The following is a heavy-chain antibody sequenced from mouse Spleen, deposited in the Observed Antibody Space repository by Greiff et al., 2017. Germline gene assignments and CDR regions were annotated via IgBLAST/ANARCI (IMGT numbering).Heavy chain of an antibody. D-gene: IGHD2-4*01. CDR2: ISSGSSTI. CDR3: ARSTDYDWYFDV. Sequence: EVKLVESGGGLVQPGGSRKLSCAASGFTFSSFGMHWVRQAPEKGLEWVAYISSGSSTIYYADTVKGRFTISRDNPKNTLFLQMTSLRSEDTAMYYCARSTDYDWYFDVWGAGTTVTVSS. J-gene: IGHJ1*01. CDR1: GFTFSSFG. V-gene: IGHV5-17*02.